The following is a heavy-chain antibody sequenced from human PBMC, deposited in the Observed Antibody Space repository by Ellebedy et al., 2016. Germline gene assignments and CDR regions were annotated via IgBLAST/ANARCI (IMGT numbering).Heavy chain of an antibody. V-gene: IGHV3-7*03. J-gene: IGHJ4*02. Sequence: GGSLRLSCAASGFTFSSYWMYWVRQAPGKGLEWVANVNQDGTDKSYVDSVKGRFTISRDNAKNSLYLQMNSLRAEDTAVYYCAKGGGYLTDYWGQGAQVTVSA. D-gene: IGHD2-15*01. CDR3: AKGGGYLTDY. CDR1: GFTFSSYW. CDR2: VNQDGTDK.